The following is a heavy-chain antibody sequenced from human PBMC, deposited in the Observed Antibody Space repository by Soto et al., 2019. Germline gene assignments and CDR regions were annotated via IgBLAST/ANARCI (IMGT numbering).Heavy chain of an antibody. CDR1: GFTFSSYG. J-gene: IGHJ4*02. D-gene: IGHD3-10*01. V-gene: IGHV3-33*01. Sequence: QVQLVESGGGVVQPGGSLRLSCAASGFTFSSYGMHWVRQAPGKGLEWVAVIWYDGSNKYYADSVKGRFTISRDNSKNTLYLQMNSLRAEDTAVYYCARSYGSGSYDDYWGQGTLVTVSS. CDR3: ARSYGSGSYDDY. CDR2: IWYDGSNK.